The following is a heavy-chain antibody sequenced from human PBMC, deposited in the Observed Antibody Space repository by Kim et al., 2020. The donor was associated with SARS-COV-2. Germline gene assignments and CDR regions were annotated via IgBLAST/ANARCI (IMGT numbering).Heavy chain of an antibody. J-gene: IGHJ3*01. CDR1: GFPFSVYW. CDR3: VRVDCRGGNCYAGPFDL. Sequence: GGSLRLSCAASGFPFSVYWMSWVRQAPGKGLEWVANIYLDGSEKYYVDSVKGRFTISRDNAKKSLFLQMNSLGAEDTAVYYCVRVDCRGGNCYAGPFDLWGQGTLVTVSS. D-gene: IGHD2-15*01. V-gene: IGHV3-7*01. CDR2: IYLDGSEK.